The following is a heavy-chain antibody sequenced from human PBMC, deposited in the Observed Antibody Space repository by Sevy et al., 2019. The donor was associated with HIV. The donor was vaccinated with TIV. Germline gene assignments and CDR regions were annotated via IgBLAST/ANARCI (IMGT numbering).Heavy chain of an antibody. J-gene: IGHJ4*02. CDR1: GFTFSDYW. CDR2: INRDGSEK. V-gene: IGHV3-7*01. D-gene: IGHD5-12*01. CDR3: LRGGGGY. Sequence: GGSLRLSCEASGFTFSDYWMTWVRQAPGKGLEWVASINRDGSEKYYIDSVKGRFISSRHNIKKSWFLQMNTLRVEDTAVYYCLRGGGGYWGQEILVTVSS.